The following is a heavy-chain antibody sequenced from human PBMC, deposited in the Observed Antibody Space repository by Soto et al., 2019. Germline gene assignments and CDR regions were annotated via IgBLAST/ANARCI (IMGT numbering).Heavy chain of an antibody. D-gene: IGHD3-16*01. CDR1: GGTFNTYA. CDR2: IIPFFGTA. CDR3: ARDPVSGSYVTLAY. Sequence: QVQLVQSGAAVKRPGSSVKVSCKASGGTFNTYAITWVRQAPGQGLEWMGGIIPFFGTAKYAQKFQGRVTITADESTSTAYMELSSLRSEDTAVYYCARDPVSGSYVTLAYWGQGTLVTVSS. J-gene: IGHJ4*02. V-gene: IGHV1-69*01.